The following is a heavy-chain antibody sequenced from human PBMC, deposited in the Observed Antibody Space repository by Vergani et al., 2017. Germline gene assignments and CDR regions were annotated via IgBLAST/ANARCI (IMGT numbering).Heavy chain of an antibody. CDR3: GRVADFYGLGSRLLDL. D-gene: IGHD3-10*01. Sequence: QVQLQESGPGLVKPSETLSLTCSVSGNSISSDYYWGWIRQPPGKELEWIGYMYHSGSTNYNPSLETRVTISGDTSKNQFSLKLNSVTAADTAVYYCGRVADFYGLGSRLLDLWGQGILVTVSS. CDR1: GNSISSDYY. CDR2: MYHSGST. V-gene: IGHV4-38-2*02. J-gene: IGHJ5*02.